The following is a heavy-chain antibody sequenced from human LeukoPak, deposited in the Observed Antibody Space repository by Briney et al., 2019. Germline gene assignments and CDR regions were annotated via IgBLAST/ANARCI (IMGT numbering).Heavy chain of an antibody. Sequence: GGSLRLSCAASGFTFSNYAMSWARQAPGKGLEWVSVISGSGGSTYHADSVKGRFTISRDNSNNTLYLQMNSLRAEDTAIYYCAKVRSAVVAAATNYWGQGTLVTASS. CDR3: AKVRSAVVAAATNY. CDR2: ISGSGGST. CDR1: GFTFSNYA. V-gene: IGHV3-23*01. D-gene: IGHD2-15*01. J-gene: IGHJ4*02.